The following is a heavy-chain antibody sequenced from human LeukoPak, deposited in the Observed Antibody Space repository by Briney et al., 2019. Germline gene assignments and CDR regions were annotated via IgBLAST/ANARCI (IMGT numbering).Heavy chain of an antibody. V-gene: IGHV3-9*01. Sequence: PGRSLRLSCAASGFTFDDYAMHWVRQAPGKGLEWVSGISWNSGSIGYADSVKGRFTISRDNAKNSLYLQMNSLRAEDTAVYYCAKDAKYSSSSRFDYWGQGTLVTVSS. CDR1: GFTFDDYA. J-gene: IGHJ4*02. CDR3: AKDAKYSSSSRFDY. CDR2: ISWNSGSI. D-gene: IGHD6-6*01.